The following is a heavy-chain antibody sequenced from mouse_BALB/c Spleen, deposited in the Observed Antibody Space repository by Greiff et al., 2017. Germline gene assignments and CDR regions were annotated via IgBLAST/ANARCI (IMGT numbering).Heavy chain of an antibody. CDR3: ARNPHRYDDSWFAY. CDR1: GFTFSSYA. CDR2: ISSGGST. Sequence: EVQRVESGGGLVKPGGSLKLSCAASGFTFSSYAMSWVRQTPEKRLEWVASISSGGSTYYPDSVKGRFTISRDNARNILYLQMSSLRSEDTAMYYCARNPHRYDDSWFAYWGQGTLVTVSA. V-gene: IGHV5-6-5*01. D-gene: IGHD2-14*01. J-gene: IGHJ3*01.